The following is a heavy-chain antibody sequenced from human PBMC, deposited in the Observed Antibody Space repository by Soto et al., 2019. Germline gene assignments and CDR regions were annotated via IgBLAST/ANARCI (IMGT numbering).Heavy chain of an antibody. CDR1: GGSISIYY. CDR2: IYYSGST. J-gene: IGHJ5*02. CDR3: ARELFGRSVWFDA. D-gene: IGHD3-10*01. V-gene: IGHV4-59*01. Sequence: PSDTLSLTCTVSGGSISIYYWSWIRQPPGKGLEWIGYIYYSGSTNYNPSLKSRVTISVDTSKNQFSLKLSSVTAADTAVYYCARELFGRSVWFDAWVQGTLVTVSS.